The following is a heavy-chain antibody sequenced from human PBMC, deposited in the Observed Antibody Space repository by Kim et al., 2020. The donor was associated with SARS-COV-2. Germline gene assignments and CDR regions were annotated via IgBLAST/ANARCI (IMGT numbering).Heavy chain of an antibody. CDR2: T. J-gene: IGHJ4*02. Sequence: THYNPSLKSRVTISVDTSKNQFSLKLSSVTAADTAVYYCARARGQNYFDYWGQGTLVTVSS. D-gene: IGHD3-10*01. CDR3: ARARGQNYFDY. V-gene: IGHV4-59*01.